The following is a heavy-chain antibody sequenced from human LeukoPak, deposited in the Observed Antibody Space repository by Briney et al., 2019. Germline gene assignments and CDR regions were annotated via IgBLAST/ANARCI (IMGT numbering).Heavy chain of an antibody. CDR1: GGSISSSSYY. V-gene: IGHV4-39*07. D-gene: IGHD4-17*01. J-gene: IGHJ4*02. CDR3: ARDNPYGDYVPGDY. Sequence: SETLSLTCTVSGGSISSSSYYWGWIRQPPGKGLEWIGSIYHSGSTYYNPSLKSRVTISVDTSKNQFSLKLSSVTAADTAVYYCARDNPYGDYVPGDYWGQGTLVTVSS. CDR2: IYHSGST.